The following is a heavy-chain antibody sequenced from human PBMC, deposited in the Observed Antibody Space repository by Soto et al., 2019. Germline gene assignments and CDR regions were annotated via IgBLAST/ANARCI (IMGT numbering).Heavy chain of an antibody. CDR1: GGSISSSSYY. Sequence: SETLSLTCTVSGGSISSSSYYWGWIRQPPGKGLEWIGSIYHSGSTYYNPSLKSRVTISVDRSKNQFSLKLSSVTAADTAVYYCARTVRSGYYYYFDYWGQGTLVTVSS. V-gene: IGHV4-39*07. CDR3: ARTVRSGYYYYFDY. D-gene: IGHD3-22*01. CDR2: IYHSGST. J-gene: IGHJ4*02.